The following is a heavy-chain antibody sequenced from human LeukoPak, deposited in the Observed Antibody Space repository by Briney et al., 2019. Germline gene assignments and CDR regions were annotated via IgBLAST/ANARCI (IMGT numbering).Heavy chain of an antibody. Sequence: GGSLRLSCVVSGFTFRTYEMNWVRQAPGKGLEWVSYISSNGGAISYEDSVKGRFTISRDNAKNSLYLQMNSLRPEDTAVYYRAREQTYGDYFDYWGRGTLVTVSS. D-gene: IGHD4-17*01. CDR3: AREQTYGDYFDY. V-gene: IGHV3-48*03. CDR2: ISSNGGAI. J-gene: IGHJ4*02. CDR1: GFTFRTYE.